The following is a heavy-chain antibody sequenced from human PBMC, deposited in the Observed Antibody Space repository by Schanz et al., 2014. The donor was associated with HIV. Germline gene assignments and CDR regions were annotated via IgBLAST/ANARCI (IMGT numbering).Heavy chain of an antibody. CDR1: GGSISSGGYY. Sequence: QVQVQESGPGLVKPLQTLSLTCTVSGGSISSGGYYWSWIRQHPGKGLEWIGYMYYSGSTYYNPSLQSRVTISVDTSKNQFSLKLSSVTAADTAVYYCARVPPSDSSGYYPFDYWGQGTLVTVSS. CDR2: MYYSGST. V-gene: IGHV4-31*03. J-gene: IGHJ4*02. D-gene: IGHD3-22*01. CDR3: ARVPPSDSSGYYPFDY.